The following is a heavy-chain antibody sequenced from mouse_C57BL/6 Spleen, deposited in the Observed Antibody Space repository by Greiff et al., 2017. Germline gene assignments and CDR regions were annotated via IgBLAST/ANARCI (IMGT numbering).Heavy chain of an antibody. Sequence: VQLQQSGPELVKISCKASGYTFTDYYMNWVKQSHGKSLEWIGDINPNNGGTSYNQKFKGKATLTVDKSSSTAYMELRSLTSEDSAVYYCAKEWYFDYWGQGTTLTVSS. CDR3: AKEWYFDY. CDR1: GYTFTDYY. CDR2: INPNNGGT. J-gene: IGHJ2*01. V-gene: IGHV1-26*01.